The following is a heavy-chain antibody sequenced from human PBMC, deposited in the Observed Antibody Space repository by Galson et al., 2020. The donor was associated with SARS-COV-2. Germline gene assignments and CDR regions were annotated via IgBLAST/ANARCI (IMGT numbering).Heavy chain of an antibody. D-gene: IGHD2-2*02. J-gene: IGHJ5*02. CDR1: GFNFDLSG. V-gene: IGHV3-20*04. Sequence: GGSLRLSCAASGFNFDLSGMSWVRQVPGKGLQWVSDINWNGGITAYADFVKGRFTISRDNAKNSLYLQMNSLRAEDTALYFCAREESDIPRMHWFDAWGQGTLVSVSS. CDR3: AREESDIPRMHWFDA. CDR2: INWNGGIT.